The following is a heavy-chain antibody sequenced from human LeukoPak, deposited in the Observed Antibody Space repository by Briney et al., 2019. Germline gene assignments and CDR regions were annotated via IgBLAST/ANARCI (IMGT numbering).Heavy chain of an antibody. V-gene: IGHV3-23*01. CDR3: ARVRYGELDV. D-gene: IGHD4-17*01. CDR1: GFTFSSYA. Sequence: GGSLRLSCAASGFTFSSYAMSWVRQAPGKGLEWVSSMSGSGGSTYYADSVKGRFTISRDDSKNTLYLQTNSLRAEDTAVYYCARVRYGELDVWGQGTTVTVSS. J-gene: IGHJ6*02. CDR2: MSGSGGST.